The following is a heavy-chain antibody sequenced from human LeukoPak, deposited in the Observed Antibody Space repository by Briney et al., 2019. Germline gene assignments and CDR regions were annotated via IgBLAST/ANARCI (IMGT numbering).Heavy chain of an antibody. CDR1: GYSISSGYY. J-gene: IGHJ6*03. CDR2: IYHSGST. D-gene: IGHD3-3*01. CDR3: ARCFWSGYYTDISSFYYYMDV. Sequence: PSETLSLTCAVSGYSISSGYYWGWIRQPPGKGLEWIGSIYHSGSTNYNPSLKSRVTISVDTSKNQFSLKLSSVTAADTAVYYCARCFWSGYYTDISSFYYYMDVWGKGTTVTVSS. V-gene: IGHV4-38-2*01.